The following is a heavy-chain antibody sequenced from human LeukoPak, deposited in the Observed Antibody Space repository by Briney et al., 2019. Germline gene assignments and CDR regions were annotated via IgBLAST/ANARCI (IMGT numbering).Heavy chain of an antibody. CDR3: AKCVSDYDILTGLFDY. CDR1: GFTFSNYA. Sequence: GGSLRLSCAASGFTFSNYAMSWVRQAPGKGLEWVSTISGSGDSTHYANSVKGRFTISRDNSKNTLYLQMNSLRAEDTAVYYCAKCVSDYDILTGLFDYWGQGTLVTVSS. CDR2: ISGSGDST. D-gene: IGHD3-9*01. J-gene: IGHJ4*02. V-gene: IGHV3-23*01.